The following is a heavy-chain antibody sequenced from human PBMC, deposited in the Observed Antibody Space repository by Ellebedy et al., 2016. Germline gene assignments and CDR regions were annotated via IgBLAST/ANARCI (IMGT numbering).Heavy chain of an antibody. D-gene: IGHD3-22*01. V-gene: IGHV3-30*18. CDR1: GFTFSSYG. CDR2: ISYDRSNK. CDR3: AKDRHPSMIIGLRGYWFDY. Sequence: GESLKISXAASGFTFSSYGMHWVRQAPGKGLECVAVISYDRSNKDYTDSVKGRFTISRDNSRDTLYLQMNSLRTEDTAVYYCAKDRHPSMIIGLRGYWFDYWGQGTLVTVSS. J-gene: IGHJ4*02.